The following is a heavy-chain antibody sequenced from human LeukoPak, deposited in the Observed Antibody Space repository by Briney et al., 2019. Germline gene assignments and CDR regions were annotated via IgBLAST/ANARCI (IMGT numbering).Heavy chain of an antibody. D-gene: IGHD1-7*01. V-gene: IGHV5-51*01. CDR3: ARQTTPPYYYYMDV. CDR2: IYPYDSET. Sequence: GESLKISCKASGYSFTGFWIGWVRQMPGKGLEWMGIIYPYDSETRYSPSFQGQVTISADKSISTAYLQWSSLKASDTAMYYCARQTTPPYYYYMDVWGKGTTVTVSS. J-gene: IGHJ6*03. CDR1: GYSFTGFW.